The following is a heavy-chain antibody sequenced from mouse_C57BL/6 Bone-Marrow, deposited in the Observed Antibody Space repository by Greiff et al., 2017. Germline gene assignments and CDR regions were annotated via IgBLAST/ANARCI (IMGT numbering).Heavy chain of an antibody. CDR2: IYPRSGNT. D-gene: IGHD1-1*01. J-gene: IGHJ3*01. CDR1: GYTFTSYG. V-gene: IGHV1-81*01. CDR3: ARDYYGSSAWCAD. Sequence: QVQLQQSGAELARPGASVKLSCKASGYTFTSYGISWVKQRPGQGLEWIGVIYPRSGNTYYNEKFKGKATLTADKSSSTAYMELSSLTSEDSAVYFCARDYYGSSAWCADWGQGTLVTVSA.